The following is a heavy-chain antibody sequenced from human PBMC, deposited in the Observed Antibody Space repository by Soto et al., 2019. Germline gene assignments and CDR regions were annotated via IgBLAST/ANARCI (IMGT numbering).Heavy chain of an antibody. V-gene: IGHV5-10-1*01. Sequence: GESLKISCNVSGFSFTIYWISWVRQMPGKGLEWMGRIDPDDSYSDYSPSFQGHVTFSVDTSINTAYLQWKNLKASDTGIYYCARHPTMLPFDYWGHGTLVTVSS. D-gene: IGHD2-2*01. CDR2: IDPDDSYS. CDR1: GFSFTIYW. J-gene: IGHJ4*01. CDR3: ARHPTMLPFDY.